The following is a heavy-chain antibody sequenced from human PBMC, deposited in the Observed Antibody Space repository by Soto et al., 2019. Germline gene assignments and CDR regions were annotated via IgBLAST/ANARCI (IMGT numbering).Heavy chain of an antibody. CDR1: GLSFSSYA. D-gene: IGHD1-1*01. V-gene: IGHV3-64D*06. CDR3: VKDRYVEY. Sequence: EVKMVESGGGLVQPGGSLRLSCSASGLSFSSYAMHWVRQAPGKGLEYASSISSDGVRTYYADSVKGRFTISRDNSKNTVYLQMSSLRAEDTAVYYCVKDRYVEYWGQGTLVTVSS. CDR2: ISSDGVRT. J-gene: IGHJ4*02.